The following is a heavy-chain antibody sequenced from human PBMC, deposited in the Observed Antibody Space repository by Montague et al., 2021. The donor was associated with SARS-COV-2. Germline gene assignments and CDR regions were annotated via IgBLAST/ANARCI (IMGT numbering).Heavy chain of an antibody. D-gene: IGHD2-2*01. CDR3: AGRIKDFVVVPSAVGWFDP. CDR2: IYYSGYT. J-gene: IGHJ5*02. CDR1: GGSISSTSYF. V-gene: IGHV4-39*01. Sequence: SETLSLTCSVSGGSISSTSYFWGWIRQPPGKGLEWIGSIYYSGYTDYNPSLKSRVALSVDTSKNQFSLRLTSVTAADTAVYYWAGRIKDFVVVPSAVGWFDPWGQGTLVSVSS.